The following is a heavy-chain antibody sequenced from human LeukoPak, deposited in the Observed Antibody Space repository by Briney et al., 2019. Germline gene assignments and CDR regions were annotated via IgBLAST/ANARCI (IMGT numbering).Heavy chain of an antibody. CDR2: IFYSGTT. CDR1: GGSISPYY. CDR3: ARSEGVYYGSGSSGSNYPHWFDP. D-gene: IGHD3-10*01. V-gene: IGHV4-59*01. J-gene: IGHJ5*02. Sequence: SETLSLTCTVSGGSISPYYWSWIRQPPGKGLEWIGYIFYSGTTKYNPSLTSRVTISVATSKNQFSLRLSSVTAAASAMYYCARSEGVYYGSGSSGSNYPHWFDPWGQGTRVTVSS.